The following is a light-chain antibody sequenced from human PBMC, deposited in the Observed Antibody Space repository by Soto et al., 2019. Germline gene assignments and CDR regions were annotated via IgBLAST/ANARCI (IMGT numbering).Light chain of an antibody. CDR1: QSVDSF. V-gene: IGKV3-11*01. J-gene: IGKJ2*01. Sequence: EIVLTQSPASLSLSPGERATLSCRASQSVDSFLAWYQQKPGRTPRLLIYDTSNRATGIPARFSGSGSGTHFTLTISRLEPEDFAVYYCQVRTDWPPFKYTFGQGTKLEVK. CDR2: DTS. CDR3: QVRTDWPPFKYT.